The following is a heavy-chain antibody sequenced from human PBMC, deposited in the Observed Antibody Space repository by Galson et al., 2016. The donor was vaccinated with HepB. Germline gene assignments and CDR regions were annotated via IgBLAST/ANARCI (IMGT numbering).Heavy chain of an antibody. V-gene: IGHV3-73*01. CDR2: IGNKTSNYET. CDR1: GFTFSVSA. J-gene: IGHJ1*01. CDR3: TRPHYYDPPPS. Sequence: SLRLSCATSGFTFSVSAIHWVRQPSGKGLEWVGLIGNKTSNYETSYAASLKGRFTISRDASKNTAYLEMNSLTIEDTAVYYCTRPHYYDPPPSWGQGVLVTVSS. D-gene: IGHD1-26*01.